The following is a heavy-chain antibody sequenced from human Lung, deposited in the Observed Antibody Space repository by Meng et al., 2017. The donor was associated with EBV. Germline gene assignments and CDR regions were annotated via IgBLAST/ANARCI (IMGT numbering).Heavy chain of an antibody. CDR3: ARGGYYYDSSGDDFDY. Sequence: QVQRVQSGPGVKRPGASVKVSCKASGYTFTGYYMHWVRQAPGQGLEWMGWINPNSGGTNYAQKFQGWVTMTRDTSISTAYMELSRLRSDDTAVYYCARGGYYYDSSGDDFDYWGQGTLVTVSS. V-gene: IGHV1-2*04. CDR2: INPNSGGT. J-gene: IGHJ4*02. D-gene: IGHD3-22*01. CDR1: GYTFTGYY.